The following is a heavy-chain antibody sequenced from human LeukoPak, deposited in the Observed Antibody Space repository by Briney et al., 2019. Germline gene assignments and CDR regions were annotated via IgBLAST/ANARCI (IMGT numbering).Heavy chain of an antibody. D-gene: IGHD3-16*01. CDR1: GGSINNYY. CDR2: IYSSGST. V-gene: IGHV4-59*01. CDR3: ARGSYIFDP. J-gene: IGHJ5*02. Sequence: SETLSLTCIVSGGSINNYYWSWIRQSPGKGLEWIGCIYSSGSTNYNPSLKSRVTISVDTSKNQFSLKLRFVTAADTAMYYCARGSYIFDPWGQGTLVTVSS.